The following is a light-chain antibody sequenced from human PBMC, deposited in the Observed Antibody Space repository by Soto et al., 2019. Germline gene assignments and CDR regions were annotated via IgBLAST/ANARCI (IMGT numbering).Light chain of an antibody. Sequence: DIQMTQSPSTLSASVGDRVTITCRASQSISSWLAWYQQKPGKAPKLLIYDASSLESGVPSRFSGSGSGTEFTLTISSLQPDEFATYYCQQYNSHGTFGQGTKVEIK. CDR1: QSISSW. J-gene: IGKJ1*01. V-gene: IGKV1-5*01. CDR2: DAS. CDR3: QQYNSHGT.